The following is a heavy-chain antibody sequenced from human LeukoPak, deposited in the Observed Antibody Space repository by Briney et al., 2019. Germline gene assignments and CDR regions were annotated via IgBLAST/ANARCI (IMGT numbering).Heavy chain of an antibody. CDR1: GGTLSSYA. CDR3: ARDQGVTDPPPYGLDV. Sequence: SVKVSCKASGGTLSSYAISWVRQAPGQGLECVGRIIPILDIATYAQKFQGRVTITADKSTSTAYMELSSLSSEDTAVYYCARDQGVTDPPPYGLDVWGQGTTVTVSS. V-gene: IGHV1-69*04. D-gene: IGHD3-10*01. CDR2: IIPILDIA. J-gene: IGHJ6*02.